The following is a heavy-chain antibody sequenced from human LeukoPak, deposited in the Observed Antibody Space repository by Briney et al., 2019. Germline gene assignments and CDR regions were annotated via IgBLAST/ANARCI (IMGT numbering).Heavy chain of an antibody. CDR2: IYWDDDR. V-gene: IGHV2-5*02. CDR3: AHRKNYYDSSVFDN. Sequence: SGPTLVNPTQTLTLTCTFSGFSLNTRGVGVGWIRQPPGRALEWLALIYWDDDRRYSPSLKSRLTITKDTSRNRVVLTMTNMDPVDTATYFCAHRKNYYDSSVFDNWGQGTLVTVSS. CDR1: GFSLNTRGVG. J-gene: IGHJ4*02. D-gene: IGHD3-22*01.